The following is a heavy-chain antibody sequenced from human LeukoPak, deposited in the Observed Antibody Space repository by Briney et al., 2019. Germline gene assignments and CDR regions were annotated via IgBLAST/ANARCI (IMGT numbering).Heavy chain of an antibody. J-gene: IGHJ6*03. Sequence: SETLSLTRVVYGGSFSDYYWTWVRQPPGKGLEWIGEINHSGTTMYNPSLKSRVTISIHTSNNQFSLKLNSVTAADTAIYYCARGEGTLAGRRWPYSFYYYVDVWGKGTTVTVSS. CDR1: GGSFSDYY. V-gene: IGHV4-34*01. CDR2: INHSGTT. CDR3: ARGEGTLAGRRWPYSFYYYVDV. D-gene: IGHD6-19*01.